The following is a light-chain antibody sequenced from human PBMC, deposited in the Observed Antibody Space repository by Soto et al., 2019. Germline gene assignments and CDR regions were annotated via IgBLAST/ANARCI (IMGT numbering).Light chain of an antibody. J-gene: IGKJ1*01. CDR2: KAS. CDR1: HSISTW. CDR3: QQYNSYWT. V-gene: IGKV1-5*03. Sequence: DTQMTQSPSTLSASVGDRVTITCRASHSISTWLAWYQQKPGKAPKLLIYKASSLESGVPSRFSGSGSGTEFTLTISSLQPDDFATYYCQQYNSYWTFDQGTKVEIK.